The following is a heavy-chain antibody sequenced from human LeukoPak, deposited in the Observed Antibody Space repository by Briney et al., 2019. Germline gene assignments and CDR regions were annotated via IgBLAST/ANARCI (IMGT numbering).Heavy chain of an antibody. CDR2: ISGSGGST. V-gene: IGHV3-23*01. CDR3: AKDSSRLGDLTVDY. Sequence: GGSLRLSCAASGFTFSSYAMSWVRQAPGKGLEWVSAISGSGGSTYYADSVKGRFTISRDNSKSTLYLQMNSLRAEDTAVYYCAKDSSRLGDLTVDYWGQGTLVTVSS. CDR1: GFTFSSYA. J-gene: IGHJ4*02. D-gene: IGHD3-16*01.